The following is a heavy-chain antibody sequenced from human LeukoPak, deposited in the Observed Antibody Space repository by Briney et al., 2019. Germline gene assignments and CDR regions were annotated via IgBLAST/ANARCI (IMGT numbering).Heavy chain of an antibody. CDR3: ARDGRYYYDSSGYLNN. CDR1: GYSISSGYF. V-gene: IGHV4-38-2*02. Sequence: KPSETLSLTCIVSGYSISSGYFWGWVRQPPGKGLEWIGSCYHSGSTDYNPSLKSRVSMSVDTSKNQFSLKLSSVTAADTAVYYCARDGRYYYDSSGYLNNWGQGTQATVSP. CDR2: CYHSGST. D-gene: IGHD3-22*01. J-gene: IGHJ4*02.